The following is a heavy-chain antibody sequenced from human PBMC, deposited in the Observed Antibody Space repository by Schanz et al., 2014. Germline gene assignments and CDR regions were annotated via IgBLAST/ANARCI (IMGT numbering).Heavy chain of an antibody. CDR2: ISGSGGTT. V-gene: IGHV3-23*04. CDR3: AEDRAGSDNLTALGN. J-gene: IGHJ4*02. D-gene: IGHD3-9*01. CDR1: GFTFTNYA. Sequence: EVQLVESGGGLVQPRGSLRLSCAASGFTFTNYAMTWVRQAPGKGLEWVSGISGSGGTTYNGGSKKGRVTISRDNSKNTFYLKMNSRRAEYTAAYYCAEDRAGSDNLTALGNWGQGTLITVSS.